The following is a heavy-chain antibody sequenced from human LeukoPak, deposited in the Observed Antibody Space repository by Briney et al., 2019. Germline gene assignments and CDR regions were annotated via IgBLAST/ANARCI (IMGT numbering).Heavy chain of an antibody. Sequence: PSETLSLTCTVSGGSNSSSSYYWGWIRQPPGKGLEWIGSIYYSGSTYYNPSLKSRVTISVDTSKNQFSLKLSSVTAADTAVYYCASYVWGSYFGPKRFDYWGQGTLVTVSS. D-gene: IGHD3-16*01. V-gene: IGHV4-39*01. J-gene: IGHJ4*02. CDR3: ASYVWGSYFGPKRFDY. CDR1: GGSNSSSSYY. CDR2: IYYSGST.